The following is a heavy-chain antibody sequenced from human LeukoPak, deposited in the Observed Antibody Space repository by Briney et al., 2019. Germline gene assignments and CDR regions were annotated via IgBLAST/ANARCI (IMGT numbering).Heavy chain of an antibody. J-gene: IGHJ4*02. D-gene: IGHD3-16*01. CDR3: ARSTLYYFDY. V-gene: IGHV4-59*01. CDR1: GGSISSYY. CDR2: IYYSGST. Sequence: SETLSLTCTDSGGSISSYYWSWIRQPPGKGLEWIGYIYYSGSTNYNPSLKSRVTISVDTSKNQFSLKLSSVTAADTAVYYCARSTLYYFDYWGQGTLVTVSS.